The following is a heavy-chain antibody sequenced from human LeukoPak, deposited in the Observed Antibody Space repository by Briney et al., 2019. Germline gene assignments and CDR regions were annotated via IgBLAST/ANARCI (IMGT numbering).Heavy chain of an antibody. V-gene: IGHV3-21*01. J-gene: IGHJ5*02. CDR1: GFRFTSYA. CDR3: GRDPFGAAHNWFDP. D-gene: IGHD3-3*01. CDR2: ISDDGKYI. Sequence: GGSLRLSCAASGFRFTSYAMNWLRQAPGKGPEWISSISDDGKYIYYADSVKGRFTISRDDANNSLSLQMNNLRAEDTALYHCGRDPFGAAHNWFDPWGQGTLVIVSS.